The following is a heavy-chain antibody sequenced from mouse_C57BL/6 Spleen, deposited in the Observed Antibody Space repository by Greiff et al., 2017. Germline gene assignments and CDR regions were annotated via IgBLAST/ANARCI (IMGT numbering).Heavy chain of an antibody. CDR3: ARLGGNRGFDY. CDR1: GYTFTSYW. V-gene: IGHV1-53*01. CDR2: INPSNGGT. J-gene: IGHJ2*01. D-gene: IGHD2-1*01. Sequence: QVQLQQPGTELVKPGASVKLSCKASGYTFTSYWMPWVKQTPGHGLEWVGNINPSNGGTNYNEKVKSQATLSVDKTSSTAYMQLSSLPSEDSAVYYCARLGGNRGFDYWGQGTTLTVSS.